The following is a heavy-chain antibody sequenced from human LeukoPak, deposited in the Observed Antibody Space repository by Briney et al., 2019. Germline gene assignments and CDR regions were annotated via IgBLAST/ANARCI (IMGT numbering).Heavy chain of an antibody. Sequence: GGSLRLSCATSGFIFSNYWMSWVRQAPGKGLEWVANIKQDGSETYYVDSVKGRFTISRDNAKNSLYLQMNSLRVEDTAVYYCARDRVTMIRGVRILDYYYYYMDVWGKGTTVTISS. CDR2: IKQDGSET. V-gene: IGHV3-7*01. J-gene: IGHJ6*03. CDR3: ARDRVTMIRGVRILDYYYYYMDV. D-gene: IGHD3-10*01. CDR1: GFIFSNYW.